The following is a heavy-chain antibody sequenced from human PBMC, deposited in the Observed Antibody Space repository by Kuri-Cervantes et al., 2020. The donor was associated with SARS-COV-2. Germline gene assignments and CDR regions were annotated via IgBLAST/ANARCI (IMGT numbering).Heavy chain of an antibody. Sequence: GSLRLSCTVSGGSISSSSYYWGWIRQPPGKGLEWIGSIYYSGSTYYNPSLKSRVTISVETSKNQFSLKLSSVTAADTAVYYCAGGGYEAFDYWGQGTLVTVSS. D-gene: IGHD5-12*01. CDR2: IYYSGST. V-gene: IGHV4-39*01. J-gene: IGHJ4*02. CDR1: GGSISSSSYY. CDR3: AGGGYEAFDY.